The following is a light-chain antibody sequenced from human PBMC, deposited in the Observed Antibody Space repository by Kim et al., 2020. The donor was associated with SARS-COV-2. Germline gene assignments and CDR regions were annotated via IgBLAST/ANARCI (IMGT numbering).Light chain of an antibody. V-gene: IGLV1-44*01. Sequence: QSVLTQLPSASGTPGQRVTISCSGSSSNIGSKTVNWYQQLPGTAPKLLIYSNNQRPSGVPDRFSGSKSGTSASLAISGLQSEDEADYYCAAWDDSLNVLYVFGTGTKVTVL. CDR2: SNN. CDR1: SSNIGSKT. J-gene: IGLJ1*01. CDR3: AAWDDSLNVLYV.